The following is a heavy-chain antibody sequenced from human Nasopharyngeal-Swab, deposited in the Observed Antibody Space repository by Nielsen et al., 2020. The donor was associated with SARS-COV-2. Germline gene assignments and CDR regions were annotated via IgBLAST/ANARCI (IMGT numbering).Heavy chain of an antibody. V-gene: IGHV3-23*01. CDR1: GFPFNNYG. Sequence: GESLKISCAASGFPFNNYGMNWVRQAPGEGPEWVSTVDPSGGSTYYADSVRGRFTISRDNSKNALYLQMNSLRVEDTAIYYCVKSNFLDSWGQGAQVTVSS. D-gene: IGHD3-3*01. CDR2: VDPSGGST. CDR3: VKSNFLDS. J-gene: IGHJ4*02.